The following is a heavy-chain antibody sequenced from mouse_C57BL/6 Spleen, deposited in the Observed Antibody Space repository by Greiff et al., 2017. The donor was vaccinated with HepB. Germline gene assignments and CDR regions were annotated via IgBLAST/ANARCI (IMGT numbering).Heavy chain of an antibody. J-gene: IGHJ2*01. CDR3: ARGGDYEGYYCDY. CDR1: GYTFTSYW. CDR2: IYPSDSET. Sequence: VQLQQPGAELVRPGSSVKLSCKASGYTFTSYWMDWVKQRPGQGLEWIGNIYPSDSETHYNQKFKDKATLTVDKSSSTAYMQLSSLTSEDSAVYYCARGGDYEGYYCDYWGQGTTLTVSS. D-gene: IGHD2-4*01. V-gene: IGHV1-61*01.